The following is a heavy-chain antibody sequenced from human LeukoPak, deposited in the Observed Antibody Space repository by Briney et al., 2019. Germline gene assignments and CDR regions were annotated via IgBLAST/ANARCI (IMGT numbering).Heavy chain of an antibody. D-gene: IGHD7-27*01. Sequence: TGGSLRPSCAASGFTFSTYWMSWVRQAPGKGLVWVSRINSDGSSTTYADSVKGRFTISRDNAKNTLYLQMNNLRAEDTAVYHCARVFSGDRDLFDYWGQGILVTVSA. J-gene: IGHJ4*02. CDR1: GFTFSTYW. CDR2: INSDGSST. CDR3: ARVFSGDRDLFDY. V-gene: IGHV3-74*01.